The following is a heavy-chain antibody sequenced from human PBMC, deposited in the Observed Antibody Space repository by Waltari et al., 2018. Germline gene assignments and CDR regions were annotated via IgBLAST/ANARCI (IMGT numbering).Heavy chain of an antibody. V-gene: IGHV1-69*12. Sequence: QVQLVQSGAEVKKPGSSVKVSCKAPGGTFSSYAISWVRQAPGQGLKWMGGIIPIFWTTNYAQKFQGRVTITADESTGTAYMGLSSLRSEYTAVYYCARGYYYDSSGYYYWGPGTLVTVSS. D-gene: IGHD3-22*01. CDR3: ARGYYYDSSGYYY. CDR1: GGTFSSYA. J-gene: IGHJ4*02. CDR2: IIPIFWTT.